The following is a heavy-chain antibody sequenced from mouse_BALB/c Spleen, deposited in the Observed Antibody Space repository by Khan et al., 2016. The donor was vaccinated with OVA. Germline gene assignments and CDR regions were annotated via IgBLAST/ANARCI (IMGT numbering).Heavy chain of an antibody. Sequence: EVELVESGGGLVKPGGSLQLSCAASGFTFSSYAMSWVRQTPEKRLEWVATISSGGTYTYYPDSVKGRFTISRDNAKNTLYLQMSSLRSEATAMYYWCRAPGYYGSNYFDYWGQGTTLTASS. CDR2: ISSGGTYT. J-gene: IGHJ2*01. CDR3: CRAPGYYGSNYFDY. CDR1: GFTFSSYA. D-gene: IGHD1-1*01. V-gene: IGHV5-9-3*01.